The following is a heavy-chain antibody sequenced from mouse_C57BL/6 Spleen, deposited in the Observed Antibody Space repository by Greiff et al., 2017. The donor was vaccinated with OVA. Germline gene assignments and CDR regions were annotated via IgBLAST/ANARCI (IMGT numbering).Heavy chain of an antibody. CDR1: GFSLTSYG. CDR3: ARHHKPDSSGYWYYAMDY. J-gene: IGHJ4*01. V-gene: IGHV2-6-1*01. CDR2: IWSDGST. D-gene: IGHD3-2*02. Sequence: QVQLQQSGPGLVAPSQSLSITCTVSGFSLTSYGVHWVRQPPGKGLEWLVVIWSDGSTTYNSALKSRLSISKDNSKSQVFLKMNSLQTDDTAMYYCARHHKPDSSGYWYYAMDYWGQGTSVTVSS.